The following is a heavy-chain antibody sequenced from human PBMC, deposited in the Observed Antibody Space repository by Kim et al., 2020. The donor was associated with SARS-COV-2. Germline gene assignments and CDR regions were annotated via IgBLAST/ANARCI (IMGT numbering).Heavy chain of an antibody. V-gene: IGHV3-30*01. Sequence: SVKGRFTISRDNSKNTLYLQMNSLRAEDTAVYYCARAPRALYSSSWRIDYWGQGTLVTVSS. J-gene: IGHJ4*02. D-gene: IGHD6-13*01. CDR3: ARAPRALYSSSWRIDY.